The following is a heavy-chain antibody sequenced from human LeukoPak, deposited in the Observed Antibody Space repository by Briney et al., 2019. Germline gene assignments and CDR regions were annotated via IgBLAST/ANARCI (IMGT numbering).Heavy chain of an antibody. V-gene: IGHV4-30-2*01. D-gene: IGHD2-2*01. CDR1: GGSIISGTYS. CDR2: ICHSGST. J-gene: IGHJ5*02. Sequence: PSETLSLTCAVSGGSIISGTYSWSWIRQPPGEGLEWIGYICHSGSTYYNPSLKSRVTISVDESKNQFSLKLSSVTAADTAVYYCARAPYCSSTSCYPSWFDPWGQGTLVTVSS. CDR3: ARAPYCSSTSCYPSWFDP.